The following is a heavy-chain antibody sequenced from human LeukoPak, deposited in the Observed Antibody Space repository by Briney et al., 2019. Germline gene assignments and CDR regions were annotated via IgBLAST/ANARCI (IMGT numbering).Heavy chain of an antibody. CDR1: GGTFSSYA. J-gene: IGHJ2*01. CDR2: IIPIFGTA. D-gene: IGHD6-19*01. V-gene: IGHV1-69*05. CDR3: ARDGNSGWSGVFDL. Sequence: SVKVSCKASGGTFSSYAISWVRQAPGQGLEWMGRIIPIFGTANYAQKFQGRVTITTDESTSTACMELSSLRSEDTAVYYCARDGNSGWSGVFDLWGRGTLVTVSS.